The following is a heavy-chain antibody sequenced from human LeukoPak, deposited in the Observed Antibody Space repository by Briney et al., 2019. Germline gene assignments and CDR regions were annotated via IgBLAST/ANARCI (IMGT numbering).Heavy chain of an antibody. V-gene: IGHV4-4*07. CDR3: ARDRRITMVRGAYFDY. J-gene: IGHJ4*02. CDR1: AGSISSYY. D-gene: IGHD3-10*01. CDR2: IYTSGST. Sequence: PSETLSLTCTVSAGSISSYYWSWIRQPAGKGLEWIGRIYTSGSTNYNPSLKSRVTMSVDTPKNQFSLKLSSVTAADTAVYYCARDRRITMVRGAYFDYWGQGTLVTVSS.